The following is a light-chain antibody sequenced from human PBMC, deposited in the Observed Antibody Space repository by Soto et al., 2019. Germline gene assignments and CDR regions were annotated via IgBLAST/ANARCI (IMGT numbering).Light chain of an antibody. CDR3: GQSHIFPWT. CDR2: AAS. Sequence: DIQMTQSPSSVSASVGDRVNIICRASQDIASWLAWYQQIPGKAPKLLIYAASSLHSGVPSRFSGSGSGTEFTLTISSLQPEDFATYFCGQSHIFPWTFCQGTKVEV. V-gene: IGKV1-12*01. J-gene: IGKJ1*01. CDR1: QDIASW.